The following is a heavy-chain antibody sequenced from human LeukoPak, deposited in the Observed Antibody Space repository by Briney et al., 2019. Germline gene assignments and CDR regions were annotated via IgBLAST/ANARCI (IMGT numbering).Heavy chain of an antibody. CDR1: GYSISSGYY. V-gene: IGHV4-38-2*02. CDR2: IYHSGST. D-gene: IGHD2-15*01. J-gene: IGHJ4*02. Sequence: SETLSLTCAVSGYSISSGYYWGWIRQPPGQGLEWIGSIYHSGSTYYNPSLKSRVTISVDTSKNQFSLKLSSVTAADTAVYYCAREGEAGGYCSGGSCYMWYTWGQGTLVTVSS. CDR3: AREGEAGGYCSGGSCYMWYT.